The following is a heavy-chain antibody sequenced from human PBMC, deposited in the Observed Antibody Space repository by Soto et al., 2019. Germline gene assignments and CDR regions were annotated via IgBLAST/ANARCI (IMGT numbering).Heavy chain of an antibody. J-gene: IGHJ4*02. CDR2: ISGSGDST. Sequence: EVQLLESGGGLVQPGGSLRLSCAASGFTFSSYAMSWVRQAPGRGLEWVSSISGSGDSTYYADSVKGRFTISRDKSKNMLYLEVNSLRAEATALYYCARDRLASVVIEGTFYWGQGTLVTVSS. CDR1: GFTFSSYA. D-gene: IGHD2-15*01. V-gene: IGHV3-23*01. CDR3: ARDRLASVVIEGTFY.